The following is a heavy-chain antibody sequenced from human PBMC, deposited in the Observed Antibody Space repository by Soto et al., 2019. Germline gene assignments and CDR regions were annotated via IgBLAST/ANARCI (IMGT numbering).Heavy chain of an antibody. CDR2: ISGSSYSS. D-gene: IGHD3-22*01. CDR3: AKYSCDSAYVRAFES. J-gene: IGHJ3*02. V-gene: IGHV3-23*01. Sequence: QPGGSLRLSCVASGFAFSDYAMTWFRQAPGKGLEWVSTISGSSYSSYYADSVKGRFTISRDNSKNTLHLQMNSLRVEDTAIYYCAKYSCDSAYVRAFESWGKGTKVTV. CDR1: GFAFSDYA.